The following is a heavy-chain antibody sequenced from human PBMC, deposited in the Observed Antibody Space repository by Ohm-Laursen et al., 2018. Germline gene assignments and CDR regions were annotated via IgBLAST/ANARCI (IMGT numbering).Heavy chain of an antibody. V-gene: IGHV3-74*01. CDR3: AREVVTGAFDI. CDR2: INSDGSST. CDR1: GFTFSSYW. Sequence: SLRLSCAASGFTFSSYWMHWVRQAPGKGLVWVSRINSDGSSTSYADSVKGRFTISRDNAKNTLYLQMNSLRAEDTAVYYCAREVVTGAFDIWGQGTMVTVSS. J-gene: IGHJ3*02. D-gene: IGHD3-22*01.